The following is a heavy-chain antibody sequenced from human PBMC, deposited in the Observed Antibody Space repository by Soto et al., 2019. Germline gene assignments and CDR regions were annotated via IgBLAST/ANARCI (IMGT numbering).Heavy chain of an antibody. CDR3: AKDTGRDYDILTGYYAPTYYFDY. V-gene: IGHV3-23*01. Sequence: GGSLRLSCAASGFTFSSYAMSWVRQAPGKGLEWVSAISGSGGSTYYADSVKGRFTISRDNSKNTLYLQMNSLRAEDTAVYYCAKDTGRDYDILTGYYAPTYYFDYWGQGTLVTVSS. J-gene: IGHJ4*02. D-gene: IGHD3-9*01. CDR2: ISGSGGST. CDR1: GFTFSSYA.